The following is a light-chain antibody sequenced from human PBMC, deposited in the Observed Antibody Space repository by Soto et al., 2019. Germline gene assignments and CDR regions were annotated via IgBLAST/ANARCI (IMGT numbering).Light chain of an antibody. CDR1: SSDVGGYDY. Sequence: QSALTQPRSVSGSPGQSVTISCTGTSSDVGGYDYVPWYQQHPGKAPKLVIYDVTKRPSGVPDRFSGSKSGNTASLTISGRQAEDEADYYCCSYAGTYANYVFGTGTKLTVL. CDR3: CSYAGTYANYV. V-gene: IGLV2-11*01. CDR2: DVT. J-gene: IGLJ1*01.